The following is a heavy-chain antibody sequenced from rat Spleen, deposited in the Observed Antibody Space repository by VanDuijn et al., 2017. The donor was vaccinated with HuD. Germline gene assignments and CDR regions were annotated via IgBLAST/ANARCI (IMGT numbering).Heavy chain of an antibody. CDR2: ISTGGGNP. J-gene: IGHJ3*01. CDR3: TTEDYGSPSWFAY. D-gene: IGHD1-3*01. Sequence: EVQLVESGGGLVQPGRSMKLSCAASGFTFSNYYMARARQAPTKGLEWVASISTGGGNPYYRDSVNVRFTISRDNAKSSLYLQMDSLRSEDTATYYCTTEDYGSPSWFAYWGQGTLVTVSS. CDR1: GFTFSNYY. V-gene: IGHV5-25*01.